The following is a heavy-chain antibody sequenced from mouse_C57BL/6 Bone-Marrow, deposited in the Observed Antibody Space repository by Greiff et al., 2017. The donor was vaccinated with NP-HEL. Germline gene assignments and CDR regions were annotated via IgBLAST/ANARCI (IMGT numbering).Heavy chain of an antibody. D-gene: IGHD1-1*01. J-gene: IGHJ2*01. CDR1: GYSFTDYN. CDR2: INPNYGTT. V-gene: IGHV1-39*01. Sequence: VHVKQSGPELVKPGASVKISCKASGYSFTDYNMHWVKQSNGKSLEWIGVINPNYGTTSYIQKFKGKVTLTVDHSSSTAYMQLNSLTSEDSSFYYCARLGYYGSRSFDYWGQGTTLTVSS. CDR3: ARLGYYGSRSFDY.